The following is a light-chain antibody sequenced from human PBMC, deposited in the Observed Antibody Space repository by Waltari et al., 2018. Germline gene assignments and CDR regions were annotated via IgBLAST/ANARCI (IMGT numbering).Light chain of an antibody. CDR2: GNS. V-gene: IGLV1-40*01. CDR3: QSYDSSLSAYV. Sequence: QSVLTQPPSVSGAPGQRVTISCTGSSSNIRAGYDAFWYQQLPGTAPKLLIFGNSNRPSGVPDRFSGSKSGTSASLAITGLQAEDEADYSCQSYDSSLSAYVFGPGTKVTVL. CDR1: SSNIRAGYD. J-gene: IGLJ1*01.